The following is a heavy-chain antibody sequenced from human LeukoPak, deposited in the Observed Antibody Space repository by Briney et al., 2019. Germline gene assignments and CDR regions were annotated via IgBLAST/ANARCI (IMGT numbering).Heavy chain of an antibody. CDR2: ISYDGSNK. Sequence: GGSLRLSCAASGFTFSSYGMHWVRQAPGKGLEWVAVISYDGSNKYYADSVKGRFTISRDNSKNTLYLQMNSLRAEDTAVYYCAKGSVAVAGHFDYWGQGTLVTVSS. CDR3: AKGSVAVAGHFDY. D-gene: IGHD6-19*01. V-gene: IGHV3-30*18. CDR1: GFTFSSYG. J-gene: IGHJ4*02.